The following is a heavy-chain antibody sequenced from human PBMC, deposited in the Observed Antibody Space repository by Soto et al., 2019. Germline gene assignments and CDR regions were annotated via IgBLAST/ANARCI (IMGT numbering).Heavy chain of an antibody. V-gene: IGHV3-23*01. Sequence: GGSLRLSCVASRITLINHAMTWVRQAPGKGLEWVSSVSESGSVTYYADSVKGRFTISRDNSKNTLYLQLTNLRVEDTAVYYCVPGSSGTRGEDSWGPGALVTVSS. CDR2: VSESGSVT. D-gene: IGHD1-1*01. CDR1: RITLINHA. J-gene: IGHJ4*02. CDR3: VPGSSGTRGEDS.